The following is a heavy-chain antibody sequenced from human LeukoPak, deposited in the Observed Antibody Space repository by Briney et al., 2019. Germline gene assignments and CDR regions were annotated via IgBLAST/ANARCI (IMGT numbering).Heavy chain of an antibody. J-gene: IGHJ4*02. Sequence: PSETLSLTCAVYGGSFSGYYWSWIRQPPGKGLEWIGEINHSGTTNYNPSLKSRVTISVDTSKNQFSLKLSSVTAADTAVYYCARNMMYSSSRTLDYWGQGTLVTVSS. D-gene: IGHD6-13*01. V-gene: IGHV4-34*01. CDR3: ARNMMYSSSRTLDY. CDR2: INHSGTT. CDR1: GGSFSGYY.